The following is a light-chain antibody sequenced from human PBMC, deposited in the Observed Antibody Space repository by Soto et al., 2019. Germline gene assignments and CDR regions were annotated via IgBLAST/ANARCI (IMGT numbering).Light chain of an antibody. CDR3: QEYDKWPPGFT. CDR1: QSVSTN. Sequence: EIVMTQSPATLSVSPGERATLSCRASQSVSTNLAWYQQKPGQAPRLLIYGPSIRATGILARFSGSGSGTEFTLTINSLQSEDFALYYCQEYDKWPPGFTFGPGIRVDNK. CDR2: GPS. V-gene: IGKV3-15*01. J-gene: IGKJ3*01.